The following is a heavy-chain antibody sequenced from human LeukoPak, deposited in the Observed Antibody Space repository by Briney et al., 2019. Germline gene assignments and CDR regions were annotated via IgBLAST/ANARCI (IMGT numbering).Heavy chain of an antibody. CDR3: ASRSYYYDSSYYFDY. CDR2: IYTSGSS. CDR1: GGSISSYY. J-gene: IGHJ4*02. Sequence: SETLSLTCTVSGGSISSYYWSWIRQPPGKGLEWIGYIYTSGSSNYNPSLKSRVTISVATSKNQFSLKLSSVTAADTAVYSCASRSYYYDSSYYFDYWGQGTLVTVSS. V-gene: IGHV4-4*09. D-gene: IGHD3-22*01.